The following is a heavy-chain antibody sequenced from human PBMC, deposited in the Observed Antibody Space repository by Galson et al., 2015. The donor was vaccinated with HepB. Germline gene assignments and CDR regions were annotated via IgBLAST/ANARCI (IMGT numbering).Heavy chain of an antibody. D-gene: IGHD3-10*01. CDR1: GFTFSSYA. J-gene: IGHJ1*01. CDR2: ISGSGGST. Sequence: SLRLSCAASGFTFSSYAMSWVRQAPGKGLEWVSAISGSGGSTYYADSVKGRFTISRDNSKNTLYLQMNSLRAEDTAVYYCAKDIWVTMVRGVPFQHWGQGTLVTVSS. CDR3: AKDIWVTMVRGVPFQH. V-gene: IGHV3-23*01.